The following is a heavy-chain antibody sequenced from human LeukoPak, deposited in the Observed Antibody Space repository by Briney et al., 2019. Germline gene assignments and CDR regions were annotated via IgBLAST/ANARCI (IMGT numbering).Heavy chain of an antibody. J-gene: IGHJ4*02. CDR3: ARVLRFSRGRNSTYEGFGPFDY. CDR2: INAGNGNT. CDR1: GYTFTSYA. V-gene: IGHV1-3*01. D-gene: IGHD3-3*01. Sequence: ASVKVSCKASGYTFTSYAMHWVRQAPGQRLEWMGWINAGNGNTKYSQKFQGRVTITRDTSASTAYMELSSLRSEDTAVYYCARVLRFSRGRNSTYEGFGPFDYWGQGTLVTVSS.